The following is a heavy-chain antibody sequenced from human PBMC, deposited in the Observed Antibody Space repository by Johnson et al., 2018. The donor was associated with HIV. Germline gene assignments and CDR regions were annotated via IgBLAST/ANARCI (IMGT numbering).Heavy chain of an antibody. J-gene: IGHJ3*02. V-gene: IGHV3-20*04. CDR3: AREGPPRAFDI. CDR2: IFWNGGST. Sequence: EQLVESGGGVVQPGGSLRLSCTASGFTFDNHGMSWVRQVPGKGLEWVSGIFWNGGSTGYADSVRGRFTISRDNSKNTLYLQMNSLRAEDTAVYYCAREGPPRAFDIWGQGTMVTVSS. CDR1: GFTFDNHG.